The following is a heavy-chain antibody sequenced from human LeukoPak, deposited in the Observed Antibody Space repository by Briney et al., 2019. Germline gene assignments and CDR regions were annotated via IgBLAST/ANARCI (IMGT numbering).Heavy chain of an antibody. V-gene: IGHV4-31*03. D-gene: IGHD2-15*01. CDR2: IYYSGST. CDR3: ARGIAIGYCSGGSCYPFDY. J-gene: IGHJ4*02. CDR1: GGSISSGGYY. Sequence: SQTLSLTCSVSGGSISSGGYYWSWLRQHPGKGLEWIGYIYYSGSTNYNPSLKSRVTMSVDTSKNQFSLKLSFVTAADTAVYYCARGIAIGYCSGGSCYPFDYWGQGTLVTVSS.